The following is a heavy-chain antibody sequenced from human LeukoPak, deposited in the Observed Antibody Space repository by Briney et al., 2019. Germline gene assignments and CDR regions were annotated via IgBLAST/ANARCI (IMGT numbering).Heavy chain of an antibody. V-gene: IGHV4-39*01. CDR2: IYYSGST. CDR1: GGSISSSSYY. Sequence: SETRSLTCTVSGGSISSSSYYWGWIRQPPGKGLEWIGSIYYSGSTYYDPSLKSRVTISVDTSKSQFSLKLSSVNAADTAVYYCARPCDPGGHDAFDIWGQGTMVTVSS. D-gene: IGHD2-21*02. CDR3: ARPCDPGGHDAFDI. J-gene: IGHJ3*02.